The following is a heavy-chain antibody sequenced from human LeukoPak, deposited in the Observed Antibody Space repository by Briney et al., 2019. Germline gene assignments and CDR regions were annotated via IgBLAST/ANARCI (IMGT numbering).Heavy chain of an antibody. CDR1: GYTLTELS. Sequence: ASVKVSCKVSGYTLTELSMHWVRQAPGKGLEWMGGFDPEDGETNYAQKFQGRVIMTEDTSTDTDYVELSRLRSEDTAVYYCATDGRRFLEWLSLRGYYYYGMDVWGQGTTVTVSS. J-gene: IGHJ6*02. CDR3: ATDGRRFLEWLSLRGYYYYGMDV. V-gene: IGHV1-24*01. CDR2: FDPEDGET. D-gene: IGHD3-3*01.